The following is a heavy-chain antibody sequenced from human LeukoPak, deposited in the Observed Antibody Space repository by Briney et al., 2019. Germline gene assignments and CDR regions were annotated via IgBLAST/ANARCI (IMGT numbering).Heavy chain of an antibody. Sequence: SVMFSCKASGVNFRIYATSWVRQATGQGLEWMGRVTPILAIANYAQKFPGSVTITADRTTSAAYTELSTLSSEDAAGYYCATPMTGFAYWGQGTLVTVSS. CDR2: VTPILAIA. J-gene: IGHJ4*02. D-gene: IGHD1-14*01. V-gene: IGHV1-69*04. CDR3: ATPMTGFAY. CDR1: GVNFRIYA.